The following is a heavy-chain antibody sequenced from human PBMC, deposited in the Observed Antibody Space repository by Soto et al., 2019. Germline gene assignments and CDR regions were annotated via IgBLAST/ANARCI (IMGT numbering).Heavy chain of an antibody. Sequence: GGSLRLSCAASGFTFSSYGMHWVRQAPGKGLEWVAVISYDGSNKYYADSVKGRFTISRDNSKNTLYLQMNSLRAEDTAVYYCAKDGTPRQRWPDSWGQGTLVTVSS. CDR3: AKDGTPRQRWPDS. CDR2: ISYDGSNK. D-gene: IGHD6-13*01. V-gene: IGHV3-30*18. CDR1: GFTFSSYG. J-gene: IGHJ5*01.